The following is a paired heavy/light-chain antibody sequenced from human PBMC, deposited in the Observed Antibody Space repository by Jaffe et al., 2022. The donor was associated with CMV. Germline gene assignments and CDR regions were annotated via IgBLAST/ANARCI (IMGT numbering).Heavy chain of an antibody. Sequence: EVQLVESGGGLVKPGGSLRLSCAASGFTFSSYSMNWVRQAPGKGLEWVSSISSSSSYIYYADSVKGRFTISRDNAKNSLYLQMNSLRAEDTAVYYCARDWVSRYCSGGSCSDYYYYGMDVWGQGTTVTVSS. CDR1: GFTFSSYS. V-gene: IGHV3-21*01. CDR3: ARDWVSRYCSGGSCSDYYYYGMDV. CDR2: ISSSSSYI. J-gene: IGHJ6*02. D-gene: IGHD2-15*01.
Light chain of an antibody. Sequence: QLVLTQSPSASASLGASVKLTCTLSSGHSSYAIAWHQQQPEKGPRYLMKLNSDGSHSKGDGIPDRFSGSSSGAERYLTISSLQSEDEADYYCQTWGTGIHVFGTGTKVTVL. CDR3: QTWGTGIHV. J-gene: IGLJ1*01. CDR2: LNSDGSH. CDR1: SGHSSYA. V-gene: IGLV4-69*01.